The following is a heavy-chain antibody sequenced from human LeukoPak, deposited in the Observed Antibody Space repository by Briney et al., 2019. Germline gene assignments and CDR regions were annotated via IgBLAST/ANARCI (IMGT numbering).Heavy chain of an antibody. D-gene: IGHD3-10*01. Sequence: PGGSLRLSCAASGFTFSSYAMSWVRRAPGKGLEWVSAISGSGGSTYYADSVKGRFTISRDNSKNTLYLQMNSLRAEDMAVYYCAKGGVLLWFGGNDYWGQGTLVTVSS. CDR3: AKGGVLLWFGGNDY. CDR1: GFTFSSYA. CDR2: ISGSGGST. V-gene: IGHV3-23*01. J-gene: IGHJ4*02.